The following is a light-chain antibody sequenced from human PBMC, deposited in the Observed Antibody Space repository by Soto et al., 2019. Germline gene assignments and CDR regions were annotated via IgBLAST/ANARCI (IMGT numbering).Light chain of an antibody. CDR3: QKYNSAPCT. J-gene: IGKJ1*01. V-gene: IGKV3-20*01. CDR1: QGVDSNY. CDR2: GAS. Sequence: EIVLTQSPGTLSLSPGEDATLSCRASQGVDSNYLAWYQQKPGQTHRLLIYGASGRADGIPHRFSGSGSGTEFNLTISSLQHEDVATYYCQKYNSAPCTFGQGTKV.